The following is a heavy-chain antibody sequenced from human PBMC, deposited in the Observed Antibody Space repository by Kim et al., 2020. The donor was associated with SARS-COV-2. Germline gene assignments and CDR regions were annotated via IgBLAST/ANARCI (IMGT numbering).Heavy chain of an antibody. V-gene: IGHV5-10-1*01. CDR3: ARDEDAFDI. J-gene: IGHJ3*02. Sequence: SYTNYSPSFQGHVTISADKSISTAYLQWSSLKASDTAMYDCARDEDAFDIWGQGTMVTVSS. CDR2: SYT.